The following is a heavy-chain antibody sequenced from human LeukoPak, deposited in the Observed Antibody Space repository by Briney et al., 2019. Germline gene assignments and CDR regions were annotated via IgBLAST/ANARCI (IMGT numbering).Heavy chain of an antibody. Sequence: SVKVSCKASGGTFSSYAISWVRHAPGQGLEWMGGIIPIFGTANYAQKFQGRVTITTDESTSTAYMELSSLRTEDTAVYYCARYYYDSSGYYYRDVWFDPWGQGTLVTVSS. CDR1: GGTFSSYA. CDR2: IIPIFGTA. D-gene: IGHD3-22*01. CDR3: ARYYYDSSGYYYRDVWFDP. J-gene: IGHJ5*02. V-gene: IGHV1-69*05.